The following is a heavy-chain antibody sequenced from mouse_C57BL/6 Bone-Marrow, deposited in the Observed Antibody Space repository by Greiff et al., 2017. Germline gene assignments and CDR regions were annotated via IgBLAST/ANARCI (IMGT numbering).Heavy chain of an antibody. CDR1: GYTFTSYW. J-gene: IGHJ4*01. CDR3: AIDSSGYYYAMDY. D-gene: IGHD3-2*02. Sequence: QVQLQQPGAELVKPGASVKVSCKASGYTFTSYWMHWVKQRPGQGLEWIGRIHPSDSETNYNQKFKGKATLTVDKSSSTAYMQLSSLTSEDSAVYYCAIDSSGYYYAMDYWGQGTSVTVSS. V-gene: IGHV1-74*01. CDR2: IHPSDSET.